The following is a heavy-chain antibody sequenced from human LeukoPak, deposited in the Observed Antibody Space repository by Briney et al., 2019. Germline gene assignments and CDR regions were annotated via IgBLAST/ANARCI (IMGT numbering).Heavy chain of an antibody. Sequence: ASVKVSCKASGYTFTDYYMHWVRQAPGQGLEWMGWINPISGGTNYAQKFQGRVTMTRDTSISTAYMELSSLRSDDTAVYYCARVPNWGFDYWGQGTLVTVSS. CDR3: ARVPNWGFDY. D-gene: IGHD7-27*01. J-gene: IGHJ4*02. CDR1: GYTFTDYY. V-gene: IGHV1-2*02. CDR2: INPISGGT.